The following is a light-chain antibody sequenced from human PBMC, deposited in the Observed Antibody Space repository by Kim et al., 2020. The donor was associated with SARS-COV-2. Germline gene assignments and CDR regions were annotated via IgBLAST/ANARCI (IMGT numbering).Light chain of an antibody. CDR1: QSLLHSNGYKY. CDR3: MQGLQAPYS. V-gene: IGKV2-28*01. CDR2: MDS. J-gene: IGKJ2*03. Sequence: ESAAIACRSSQSLLHSNGYKYLDWYLQKPGQSPQLLISMDSSRASGVPDRFSGSGSGTEYTLKISRVEAEDVGVYYCMQGLQAPYSFGQGTKLEI.